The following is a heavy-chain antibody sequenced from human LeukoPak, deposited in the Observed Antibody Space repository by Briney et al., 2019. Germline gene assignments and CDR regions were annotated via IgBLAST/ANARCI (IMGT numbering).Heavy chain of an antibody. D-gene: IGHD3-22*01. J-gene: IGHJ3*02. CDR3: ARHSGYYYARDAFDI. Sequence: SETLSLTCTVSGGSISRYYWSWIRQPPGKGLEWIGYIYSGNTNYNPSLKSRVIISVDTSKNQFSLKLSSVTAADTAVYYCARHSGYYYARDAFDIWGQGTLVTVSS. CDR2: IYSGNT. CDR1: GGSISRYY. V-gene: IGHV4-59*08.